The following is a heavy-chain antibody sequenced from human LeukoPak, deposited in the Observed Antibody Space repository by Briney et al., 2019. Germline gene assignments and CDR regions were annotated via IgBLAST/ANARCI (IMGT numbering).Heavy chain of an antibody. J-gene: IGHJ4*02. CDR1: GGSISSHF. CDR3: ARYPNIYGSSSYFDF. V-gene: IGHV4-59*11. CDR2: IYHSGST. D-gene: IGHD1-1*01. Sequence: SGTLSLTCTVSGGSISSHFWSWIRQPPGKGLEWIGYIYHSGSTNYNPSLKSRVTISVETSKNQFSLKLSSVTAADTAMYYCARYPNIYGSSSYFDFWGQGTLVTVSS.